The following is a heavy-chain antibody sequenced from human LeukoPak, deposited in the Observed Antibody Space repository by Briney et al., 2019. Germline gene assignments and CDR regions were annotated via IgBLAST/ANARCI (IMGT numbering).Heavy chain of an antibody. CDR2: ISGDGTET. J-gene: IGHJ4*02. Sequence: GGSLRLSCTASGLIFRNYAMTWVRQAPRKGLEWVSTISGDGTETFYADSVKGRFTISRDNSKNTHYLQMSSLRAEDTGIYYCAKGGHYSFFDYWGQGTQVTVSS. D-gene: IGHD4-11*01. V-gene: IGHV3-23*01. CDR3: AKGGHYSFFDY. CDR1: GLIFRNYA.